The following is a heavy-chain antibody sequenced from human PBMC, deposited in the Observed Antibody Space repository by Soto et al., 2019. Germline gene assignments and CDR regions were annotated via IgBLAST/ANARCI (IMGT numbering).Heavy chain of an antibody. J-gene: IGHJ4*02. Sequence: QVQLQESGPGLLKPSQTLSLTCTVSGGSISSGNYYWSWSRQPPGKGLEWIGFISYSGSTYYKASLKSRVTISVDSSKNPFSLNLSFVTAADTAVYYCATMGTPATGLYYFDYWGQGTLVTVSS. CDR2: ISYSGST. V-gene: IGHV4-30-4*01. D-gene: IGHD1-7*01. CDR3: ATMGTPATGLYYFDY. CDR1: GGSISSGNYY.